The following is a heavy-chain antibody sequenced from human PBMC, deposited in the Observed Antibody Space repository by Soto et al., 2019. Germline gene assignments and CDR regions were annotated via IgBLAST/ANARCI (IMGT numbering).Heavy chain of an antibody. CDR1: GCNFDDSA. D-gene: IGHD3-22*01. Sequence: GGALRLSCVASGCNFDDSAMNWVRQVPGKGLEWVSGITWNSGHILYADSVKGRFTISRDNAKKSLYLELNSLRPEDTALYYCAKGRSSMIVVVMDYWGQGTPVTVSS. V-gene: IGHV3-9*01. CDR2: ITWNSGHI. J-gene: IGHJ4*02. CDR3: AKGRSSMIVVVMDY.